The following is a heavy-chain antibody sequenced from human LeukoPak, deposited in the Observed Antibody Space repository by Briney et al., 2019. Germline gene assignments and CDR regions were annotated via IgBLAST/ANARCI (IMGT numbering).Heavy chain of an antibody. CDR2: INHSGST. D-gene: IGHD5-18*01. CDR1: GGSFSGYY. CDR3: AGHREYSQGY. J-gene: IGHJ4*02. V-gene: IGHV4-34*01. Sequence: PSETLSLTCAVYGGSFSGYYWSWIRQPPGKGLEWIGEINHSGSTNYNPSLKSRVTISVDTSKNQFSLKLSSVTAADTAVYYCAGHREYSQGYWGQGTLVTVSS.